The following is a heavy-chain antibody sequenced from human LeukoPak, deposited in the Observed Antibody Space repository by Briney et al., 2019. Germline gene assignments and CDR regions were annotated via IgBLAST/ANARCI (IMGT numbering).Heavy chain of an antibody. J-gene: IGHJ4*02. D-gene: IGHD3-10*01. V-gene: IGHV4-39*07. CDR1: GGSINSSSYY. Sequence: SETLSPTCTVSGGSINSSSYYWGWIRQSPGKGLEWIGSIHFSEITYYNPSLKSRVTLSVDTSKNQFSLKLSSVTAADTAVYYCAREWDYGSGSYYNRPLDYWGQGTLVTVSS. CDR3: AREWDYGSGSYYNRPLDY. CDR2: IHFSEIT.